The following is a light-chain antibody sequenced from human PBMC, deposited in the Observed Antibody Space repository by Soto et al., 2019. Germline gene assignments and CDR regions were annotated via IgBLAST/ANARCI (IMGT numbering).Light chain of an antibody. V-gene: IGLV2-8*01. Sequence: QSVLTQPPSASGSPGQSVTISCTGTSNDVGGYNYVSWYQQHPGKAPKLMIYEVNKRPSGVPARFSGSKSGNTASLTVSGLQAEDEADYYCSSFAGSNTVVFGTGTKLTVL. CDR1: SNDVGGYNY. CDR2: EVN. J-gene: IGLJ1*01. CDR3: SSFAGSNTVV.